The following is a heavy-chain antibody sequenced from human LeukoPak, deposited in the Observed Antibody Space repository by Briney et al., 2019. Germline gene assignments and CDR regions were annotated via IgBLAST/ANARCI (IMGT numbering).Heavy chain of an antibody. V-gene: IGHV3-64*02. CDR2: ISSNGGST. Sequence: GGSLRLSCAASGFTFSSYAMHWVRQAPGKGLEYVSAISSNGGSTYYADSVKGRFTISRDNSKNTLYLQMGSLRAEDMAVYYCARSREGYSCGYGDYYYYYMDVWGKGTTVTVSS. D-gene: IGHD5-18*01. CDR1: GFTFSSYA. CDR3: ARSREGYSCGYGDYYYYYMDV. J-gene: IGHJ6*03.